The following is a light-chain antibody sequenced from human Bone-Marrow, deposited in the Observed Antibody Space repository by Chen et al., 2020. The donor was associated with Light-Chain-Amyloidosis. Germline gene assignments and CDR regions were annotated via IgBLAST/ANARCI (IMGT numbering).Light chain of an antibody. Sequence: SYVLTQPSSVSVAPGQTATIACGGNNIGSTSVHWYQQTPGQAPLLVVYDDSDRPSGIPERCSGCNSGNTATLIISRGEAGDEADYYCQVWDRSSDRPVFGGGTKLTVL. CDR3: QVWDRSSDRPV. J-gene: IGLJ3*02. V-gene: IGLV3-21*02. CDR1: NIGSTS. CDR2: DDS.